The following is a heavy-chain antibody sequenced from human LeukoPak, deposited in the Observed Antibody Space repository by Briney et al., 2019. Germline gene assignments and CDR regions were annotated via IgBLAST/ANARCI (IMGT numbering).Heavy chain of an antibody. CDR3: AREGGGSGPKDYYYGMDV. CDR2: ISSNGGTT. CDR1: GFIFSNYA. D-gene: IGHD3-10*01. J-gene: IGHJ6*02. Sequence: PGGSLRLSCAASGFIFSNYAMHWVRQAPGTGLEYVSAISSNGGTTFYANSVKGRFTISRDNAKNTLYLQMGSLRAEDMAVYYCAREGGGSGPKDYYYGMDVWGQGTTVTVSS. V-gene: IGHV3-64*01.